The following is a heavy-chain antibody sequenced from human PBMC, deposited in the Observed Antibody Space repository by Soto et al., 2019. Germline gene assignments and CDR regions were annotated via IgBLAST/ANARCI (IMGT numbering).Heavy chain of an antibody. V-gene: IGHV1-69*13. CDR2: IIPIFGTA. CDR1: GGTFSSYA. CDR3: ARADRRIVGATEGNYYYYYGMDV. J-gene: IGHJ6*02. D-gene: IGHD1-26*01. Sequence: SVNVSCKASGGTFSSYAISWVRQAPRQGLEWMGGIIPIFGTANYAQKFQGRVTITADESTSTAYMELSSLRSEDTAVYYCARADRRIVGATEGNYYYYYGMDVWGQGTTVTVSS.